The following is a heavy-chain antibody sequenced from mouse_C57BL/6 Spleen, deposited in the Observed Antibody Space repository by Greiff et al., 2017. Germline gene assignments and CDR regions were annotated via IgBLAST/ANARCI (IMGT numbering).Heavy chain of an antibody. CDR2: IYPRDGST. J-gene: IGHJ4*01. CDR1: GYTFTSYA. CDR3: ARSDYGSSHYYAMDY. V-gene: IGHV1-85*01. D-gene: IGHD1-1*01. Sequence: VQLQQSGPELVKPGASVKLSCTASGYTFTSYAINWVQQRPGQGLEWIGWIYPRDGSTKYNEKFKGKATLTVDTSSSTAYMELHSLTSEDSAVYFCARSDYGSSHYYAMDYWGQGTSVTVSS.